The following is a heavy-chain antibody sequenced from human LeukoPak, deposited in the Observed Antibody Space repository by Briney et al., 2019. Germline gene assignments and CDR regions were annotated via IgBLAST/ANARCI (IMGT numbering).Heavy chain of an antibody. Sequence: SVKVSCKASGGTFNSYAISWVRQAPGQGLEWTGGIIPIFGTPNYAQKFQGRVTITADESTSTAYMELSSLRSEDTALYYCARDPDAYSSSWYWLYWGQGTLVTVSS. D-gene: IGHD6-13*01. CDR1: GGTFNSYA. J-gene: IGHJ4*02. V-gene: IGHV1-69*13. CDR2: IIPIFGTP. CDR3: ARDPDAYSSSWYWLY.